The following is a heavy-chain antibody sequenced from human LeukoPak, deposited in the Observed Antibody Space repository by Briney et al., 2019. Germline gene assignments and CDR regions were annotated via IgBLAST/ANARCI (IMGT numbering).Heavy chain of an antibody. CDR1: GGSFSGYY. CDR2: INHSGST. V-gene: IGHV4-34*01. Sequence: PSETLSLTCAVYGGSFSGYYWSWIGQPPGKGLEWIGEINHSGSTNYDPSLKSRVTISVDTSKNQFSLKLSSVTAADTAVYYCARQGSGWPFDYWGQGTLVTVSS. J-gene: IGHJ4*02. CDR3: ARQGSGWPFDY. D-gene: IGHD6-19*01.